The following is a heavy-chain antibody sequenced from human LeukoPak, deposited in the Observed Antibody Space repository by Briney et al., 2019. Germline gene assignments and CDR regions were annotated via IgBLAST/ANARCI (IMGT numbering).Heavy chain of an antibody. CDR3: ARSSFIVGATLSDY. CDR2: INHSGST. Sequence: LRLSCAASGFTFSTFAMIWVRQPPGKGLEWIGEINHSGSTNYNPSLKSRVTISVDTSKNQFSLKLSSVTAADTAVYYCARSSFIVGATLSDYWGQGTLVTVSS. CDR1: GFTFSTFA. J-gene: IGHJ4*02. D-gene: IGHD1-26*01. V-gene: IGHV4-34*01.